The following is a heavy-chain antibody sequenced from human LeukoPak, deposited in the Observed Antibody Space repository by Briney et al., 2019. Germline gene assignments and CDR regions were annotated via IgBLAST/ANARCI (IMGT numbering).Heavy chain of an antibody. CDR3: AKVRMVVVVPAAIDY. J-gene: IGHJ4*01. D-gene: IGHD2-2*01. Sequence: GGSLRLSCAASGSTFSSYAMSWVRQAPGKGLEWVSAVSGSGGSTYYADSVKGRFTISRDNSKNTLYLQMNSLRAEDTAVYYCAKVRMVVVVPAAIDYWGQGTLVTVSS. CDR1: GSTFSSYA. V-gene: IGHV3-23*01. CDR2: VSGSGGST.